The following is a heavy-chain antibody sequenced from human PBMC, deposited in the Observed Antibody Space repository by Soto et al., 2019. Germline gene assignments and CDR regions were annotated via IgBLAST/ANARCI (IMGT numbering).Heavy chain of an antibody. CDR2: IYHRSST. CDR3: ASGEVGYNYGKPYYYFGLDV. V-gene: IGHV4-4*02. Sequence: SETLSLTCAVSGGSITSNNWWNWVRQPPGKGLDWNGEIYHRSSTDNNPCLKNRVIISVNKSKNQFSLKLRAVTAADTAVYYCASGEVGYNYGKPYYYFGLDVWGQGTTVTVSS. J-gene: IGHJ6*02. D-gene: IGHD5-18*01. CDR1: GGSITSNNW.